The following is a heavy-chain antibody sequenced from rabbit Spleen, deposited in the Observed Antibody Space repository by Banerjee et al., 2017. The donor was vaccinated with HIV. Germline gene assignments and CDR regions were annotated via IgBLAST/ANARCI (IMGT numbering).Heavy chain of an antibody. J-gene: IGHJ4*01. CDR3: ARGAYDGPIGYYDGYYFIL. CDR1: GFSFNSGYD. V-gene: IGHV1S45*01. D-gene: IGHD1-1*01. CDR2: VYNGDSGSRT. Sequence: QEQLVESGGGLVQPGGSLKLSCKASGFSFNSGYDMCWVRQAPGKGLEWIACVYNGDSGSRTYYATWAKGRFTISKTSTTVTLQMTSLTTADTATYFCARGAYDGPIGYYDGYYFILWGPAPWSPS.